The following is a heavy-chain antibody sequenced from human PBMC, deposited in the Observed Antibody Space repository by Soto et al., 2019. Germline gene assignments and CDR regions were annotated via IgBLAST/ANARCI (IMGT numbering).Heavy chain of an antibody. D-gene: IGHD3-10*01. CDR3: ARIKLWFGELLWLTGGSDYYGMDV. V-gene: IGHV4-34*01. CDR2: INHSGST. CDR1: GGSFSGYY. Sequence: SETLSLTCALYGGSFSGYYWSWMGQPPGKGLEGIWEINHSGSTNNNTSLKSRVNISVDTYKNQFSLKLSSVTAADTAVYYCARIKLWFGELLWLTGGSDYYGMDVWGQGTTVTVSS. J-gene: IGHJ6*02.